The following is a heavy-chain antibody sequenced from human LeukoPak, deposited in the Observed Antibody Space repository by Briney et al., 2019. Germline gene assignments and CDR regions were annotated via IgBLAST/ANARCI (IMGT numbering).Heavy chain of an antibody. V-gene: IGHV4-61*02. Sequence: TLSLTCTVSGGSISSGSYYWSWIRQPAGKGLEWIGRIYTSGSTNYNPSLKSRVTISVDTSKNQFSLKLSSVTAADTAVYYCASSSDSSWFLCDYWGQGTRVTVSS. CDR1: GGSISSGSYY. CDR2: IYTSGST. J-gene: IGHJ4*02. D-gene: IGHD6-13*01. CDR3: ASSSDSSWFLCDY.